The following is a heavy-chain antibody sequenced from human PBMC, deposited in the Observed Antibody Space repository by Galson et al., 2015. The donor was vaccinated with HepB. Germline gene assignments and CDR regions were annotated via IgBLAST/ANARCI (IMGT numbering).Heavy chain of an antibody. CDR3: TRSRAPERASFDY. CDR2: MSSDGSEK. Sequence: SLRLSCAASGFTFSNYAVHWVRQAPGKGLEWVAVMSSDGSEKYYADSVKGRFTISRDNSKSRLYLQMNALRVEDTAVYYCTRSRAPERASFDYWGQGILVTVSS. CDR1: GFTFSNYA. D-gene: IGHD1-14*01. V-gene: IGHV3-30-3*01. J-gene: IGHJ4*02.